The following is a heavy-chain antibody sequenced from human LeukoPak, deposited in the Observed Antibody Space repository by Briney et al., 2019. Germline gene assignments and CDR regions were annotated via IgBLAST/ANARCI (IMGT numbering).Heavy chain of an antibody. CDR2: IYYSGST. D-gene: IGHD3-22*01. V-gene: IGHV4-59*01. CDR3: ARDHYYDSSGYYWGDYYYYMDV. Sequence: SETLSLTCTVSGGSISSYYWSWIRQPPGKGLEWIGYIYYSGSTNYNPSLKSRVTISVDTSKNQFSLKLSSVTAADTAVYYCARDHYYDSSGYYWGDYYYYMDVWDKGTTVTVSS. J-gene: IGHJ6*03. CDR1: GGSISSYY.